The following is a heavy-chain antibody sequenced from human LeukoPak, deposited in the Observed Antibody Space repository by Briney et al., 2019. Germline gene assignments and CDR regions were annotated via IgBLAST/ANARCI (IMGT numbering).Heavy chain of an antibody. Sequence: GGSLRLSCAASGFTFSSYSMNWVRQAPGKGLEWVSSISSSSSYIYYADSVKGRFTISRDNAKNSLYLQMNSLRAEDTAVYYCARDLGYYDSSGYYRFDYWGQGTLVTVSS. V-gene: IGHV3-21*01. CDR2: ISSSSSYI. CDR1: GFTFSSYS. CDR3: ARDLGYYDSSGYYRFDY. J-gene: IGHJ4*02. D-gene: IGHD3-22*01.